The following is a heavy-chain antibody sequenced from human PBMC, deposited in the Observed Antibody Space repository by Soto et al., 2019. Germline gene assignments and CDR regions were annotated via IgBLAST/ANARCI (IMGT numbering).Heavy chain of an antibody. V-gene: IGHV1-3*01. CDR1: GYTFTSYA. Sequence: ASVKVSCKASGYTFTSYAMHWVRQAPGQRLEWMGWINAGNGNTKYSQKFQGRVTITRDTSTSTAYMELSSLRSEDTAVYYCARESYSGYDLGIWGQGTMVTVSS. J-gene: IGHJ3*02. CDR3: ARESYSGYDLGI. D-gene: IGHD5-12*01. CDR2: INAGNGNT.